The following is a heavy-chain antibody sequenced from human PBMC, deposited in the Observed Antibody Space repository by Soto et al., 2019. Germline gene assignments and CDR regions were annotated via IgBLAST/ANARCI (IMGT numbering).Heavy chain of an antibody. CDR3: ARDSGAAGPEEHDYYYHGMEV. D-gene: IGHD6-13*01. V-gene: IGHV4-59*01. CDR1: GGSISSYY. J-gene: IGHJ6*04. Sequence: TSEPHSLPYTVSGGSISSYYWRWILQHQGKGLEWIGYIYYSGSTNYNPSLKSRVTISVDTSKNQFSLKLSSVTAADTAVYYCARDSGAAGPEEHDYYYHGMEVWGKGTTVTAPQ. CDR2: IYYSGST.